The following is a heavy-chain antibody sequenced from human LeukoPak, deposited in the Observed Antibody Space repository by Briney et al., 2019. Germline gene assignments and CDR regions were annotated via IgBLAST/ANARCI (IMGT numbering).Heavy chain of an antibody. CDR2: IFYIGST. CDR1: GGSISSSSFY. CDR3: ARHSGPYASSWFDY. V-gene: IGHV4-39*01. Sequence: SETLSLTCTVSGGSISSSSFYWGWIRQPPGKGLEWIGSIFYIGSTSYNPSLKSRVTISVDTSKNQFSLKLSSVTAADTDVYYCARHSGPYASSWFDYWGQGTLVTVSS. D-gene: IGHD6-13*01. J-gene: IGHJ4*02.